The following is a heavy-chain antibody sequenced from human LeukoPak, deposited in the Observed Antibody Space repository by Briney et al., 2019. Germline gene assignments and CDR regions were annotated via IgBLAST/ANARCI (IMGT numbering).Heavy chain of an antibody. CDR1: GGSISIASYY. Sequence: SETLSLTCTVSGGSISIASYYWGWIRQPPGKGLEWIGSMYSSGSTYYNPSLKSRVTISVDTSKNQFSLKLSSVTAADTAVYYCARDGGGYSYGFDYWGQGTLVTVSS. CDR2: MYSSGST. J-gene: IGHJ4*02. D-gene: IGHD5-18*01. V-gene: IGHV4-39*07. CDR3: ARDGGGYSYGFDY.